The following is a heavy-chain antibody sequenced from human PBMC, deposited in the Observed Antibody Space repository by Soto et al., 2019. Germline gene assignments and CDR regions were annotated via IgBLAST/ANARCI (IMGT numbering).Heavy chain of an antibody. CDR2: IYPGDSDT. Sequence: GESLKISGKVSGYIFTSSWIGWVRQMPGKGLEWMGIIYPGDSDTRYSPSFQGQVTISADKSISTAYLQWSSLKASDTAMYYCARTSGYSYGYSDYYYGMDVWGQGTTVTVSS. CDR1: GYIFTSSW. V-gene: IGHV5-51*01. D-gene: IGHD5-18*01. CDR3: ARTSGYSYGYSDYYYGMDV. J-gene: IGHJ6*02.